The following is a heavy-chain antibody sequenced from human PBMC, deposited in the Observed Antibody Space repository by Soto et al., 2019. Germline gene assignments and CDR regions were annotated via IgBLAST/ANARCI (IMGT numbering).Heavy chain of an antibody. V-gene: IGHV1-46*03. CDR2: INPSGGST. J-gene: IGHJ6*03. CDR3: AREYDFWSGYYNPPGFMDV. D-gene: IGHD3-3*01. CDR1: GYTFTSYY. Sequence: ASVKVACKASGYTFTSYYMHWVRQATGQGLEWMGIINPSGGSTSYAQKFQGRVTMTRDTSTSTVYMELSSLRSEDTAVYYCAREYDFWSGYYNPPGFMDVWGKGTTVTVSS.